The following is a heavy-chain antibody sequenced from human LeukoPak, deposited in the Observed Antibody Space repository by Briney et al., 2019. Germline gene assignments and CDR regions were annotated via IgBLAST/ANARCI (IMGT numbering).Heavy chain of an antibody. CDR2: ISSSGSTI. J-gene: IGHJ6*04. D-gene: IGHD3-10*02. CDR1: GFTFSSYA. V-gene: IGHV3-48*03. Sequence: GGSLRLSCAASGFTFSSYAMHWVRQAPGKGLEWVSYISSSGSTIYYADSVKGRFTISRDNPKNSLYLQMNSLRAEDTAVYYCAELGITMIGGVWGKGTTVTISS. CDR3: AELGITMIGGV.